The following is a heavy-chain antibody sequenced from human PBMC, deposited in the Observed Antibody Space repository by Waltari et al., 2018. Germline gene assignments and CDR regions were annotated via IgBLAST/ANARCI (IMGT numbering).Heavy chain of an antibody. V-gene: IGHV3-30-3*01. Sequence: QVQLVESGGGVVQPGRSLRLSCAASGFTFSSYAMHWVRQAPGKGLGWVAVISYDGSNKYYADSVKGRFTISRDNSKNTLYLQMNSLRAEDTAVYYCARGSSPDVAFDIWGQGTMVTVSS. CDR3: ARGSSPDVAFDI. D-gene: IGHD2-15*01. J-gene: IGHJ3*02. CDR2: ISYDGSNK. CDR1: GFTFSSYA.